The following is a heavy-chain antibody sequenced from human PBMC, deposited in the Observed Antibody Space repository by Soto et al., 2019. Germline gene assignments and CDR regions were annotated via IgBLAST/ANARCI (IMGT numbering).Heavy chain of an antibody. Sequence: QVQLVESGGGVVQPGRSLRLSCAASGFTFSSYGMHWVRQAPGKGLEWVTVISYDGNVAYYADSVKGRFTISRDNSKXXXXXXXXSLRTEDTAMYYCAKEGPITNWYFDYWGQGTLVTVSS. J-gene: IGHJ4*02. CDR3: AKEGPITNWYFDY. D-gene: IGHD1-1*01. CDR2: ISYDGNVA. CDR1: GFTFSSYG. V-gene: IGHV3-30*18.